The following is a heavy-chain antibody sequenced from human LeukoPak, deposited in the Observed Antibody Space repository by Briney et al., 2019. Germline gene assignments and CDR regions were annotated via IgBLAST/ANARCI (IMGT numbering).Heavy chain of an antibody. J-gene: IGHJ6*02. D-gene: IGHD6-13*01. CDR1: GYTFTSYG. Sequence: ASVKVSCKASGYTFTSYGISWVRQAPGQGLEWMGWISAYNGNTNYAQKLQGRVTMTTGTSTSTAYMELRSLRSDDTAVYYCARDAGSSSWLYYYYYYGMDVWGQGTTVTVSS. V-gene: IGHV1-18*01. CDR2: ISAYNGNT. CDR3: ARDAGSSSWLYYYYYYGMDV.